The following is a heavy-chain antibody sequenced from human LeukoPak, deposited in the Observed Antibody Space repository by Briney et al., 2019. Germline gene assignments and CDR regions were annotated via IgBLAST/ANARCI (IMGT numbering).Heavy chain of an antibody. Sequence: PGRSLRLSCAASGFTFSSYAMHWVRQAPGKGLEWVAVISYDGSNKYYADSVKGRFTISRDNSKNKLYLQMNSLRAEDTAVYYCARGPPGAYCGGDCLHYFDYWGQGTLVTDSS. D-gene: IGHD2-21*02. V-gene: IGHV3-30-3*01. CDR1: GFTFSSYA. J-gene: IGHJ4*02. CDR2: ISYDGSNK. CDR3: ARGPPGAYCGGDCLHYFDY.